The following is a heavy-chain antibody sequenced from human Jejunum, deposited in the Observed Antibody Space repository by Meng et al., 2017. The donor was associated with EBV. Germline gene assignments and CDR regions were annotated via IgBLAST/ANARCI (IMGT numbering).Heavy chain of an antibody. CDR2: IIHSGST. CDR3: ARKAVPGTFARPKFDY. Sequence: QVQLPQWCAGLFKPSETLSLTCAVYGGSFNYYYWTWIRQPPGKGLEWIGEIIHSGSTNYDPSLKSRVTISVDRSKNQFSLKLTSVTAADTAVYYCARKAVPGTFARPKFDYWGQGTLVTVSS. J-gene: IGHJ4*02. V-gene: IGHV4-34*12. CDR1: GGSFNYYY. D-gene: IGHD6-19*01.